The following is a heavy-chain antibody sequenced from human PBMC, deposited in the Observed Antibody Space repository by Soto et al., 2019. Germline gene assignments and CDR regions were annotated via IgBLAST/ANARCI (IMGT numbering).Heavy chain of an antibody. Sequence: WGSLSLSCAAFGFTLSSHAMSWVRQAPGKGLEWVSAISGSGGSTYYADSVKGRFTISRDNSKNTLYLQMNSLRAEDTAVYYCAKQGQVTGFDPWGQGTLVTVSS. CDR2: ISGSGGST. D-gene: IGHD5-18*01. V-gene: IGHV3-23*01. CDR3: AKQGQVTGFDP. CDR1: GFTLSSHA. J-gene: IGHJ5*02.